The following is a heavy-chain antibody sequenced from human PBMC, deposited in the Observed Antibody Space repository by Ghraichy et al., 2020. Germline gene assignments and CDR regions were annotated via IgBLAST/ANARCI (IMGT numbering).Heavy chain of an antibody. CDR3: ARAISDDYDYWSGFFYPLYV. J-gene: IGHJ6*02. CDR2: ISDGGSPT. V-gene: IGHV3-48*03. Sequence: GGSLRLSCVGSGFTFSKYEMNWVRQAPGKGLEWVAYISDGGSPTYYADSVKGRFTISRDNAKNSLFLQMDSLRVEDKALYYCARAISDDYDYWSGFFYPLYVWGQGTTDTASS. CDR1: GFTFSKYE. D-gene: IGHD3-3*01.